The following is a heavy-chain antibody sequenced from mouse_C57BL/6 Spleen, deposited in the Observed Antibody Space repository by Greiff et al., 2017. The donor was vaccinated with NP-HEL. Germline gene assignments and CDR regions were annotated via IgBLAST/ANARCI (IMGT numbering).Heavy chain of an antibody. J-gene: IGHJ2*01. V-gene: IGHV1-81*01. CDR3: ARSNGDVGFDY. D-gene: IGHD4-1*01. CDR2: ISPRSGNT. Sequence: VQLQQSGAELARPGASVKLSCKASGYTFTSYGISWVKQRTGQGLEWIGEISPRSGNTYYNEKFKGKATLTADKSSSTAYMELRSLTSEDSAVYFGARSNGDVGFDYWGQGTTLTVSS. CDR1: GYTFTSYG.